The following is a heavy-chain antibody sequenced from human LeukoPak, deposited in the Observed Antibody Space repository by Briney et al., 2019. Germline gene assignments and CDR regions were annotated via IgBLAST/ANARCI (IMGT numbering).Heavy chain of an antibody. D-gene: IGHD3-9*01. Sequence: GESLQISCQASGYTFAKYWIGWVRQMPGKGLEWMGIIYPGDSDTRYSPSFQGQVTISADKSISTAYLQWSSLKASDTAMYYCVRQAESYDILTGYYPENWFDPWGQGTLVTVSS. V-gene: IGHV5-51*01. CDR2: IYPGDSDT. CDR3: VRQAESYDILTGYYPENWFDP. CDR1: GYTFAKYW. J-gene: IGHJ5*02.